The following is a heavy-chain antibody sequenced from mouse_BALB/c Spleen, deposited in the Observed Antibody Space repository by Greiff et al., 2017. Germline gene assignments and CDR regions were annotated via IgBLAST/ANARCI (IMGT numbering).Heavy chain of an antibody. J-gene: IGHJ3*01. Sequence: DVHLVESGGGLVQPGGSRKLSCAASGFTFSSFGMHWVRQAPEKGLEWVAYISSGSSTIYYADTVKGRFTISRDNPKNTLFLQMTSLRSEDTAMYYCASPYYGSSSWFAYWGQGTLVTVSA. D-gene: IGHD1-1*01. CDR2: ISSGSSTI. CDR1: GFTFSSFG. CDR3: ASPYYGSSSWFAY. V-gene: IGHV5-17*02.